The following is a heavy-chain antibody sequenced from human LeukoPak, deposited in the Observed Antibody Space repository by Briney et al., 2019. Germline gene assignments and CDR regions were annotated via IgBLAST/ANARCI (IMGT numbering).Heavy chain of an antibody. V-gene: IGHV4-4*07. CDR2: IYTSGST. CDR3: ARDLGGYNYGYSLDY. D-gene: IGHD5-18*01. Sequence: SETLSLTCTVSGGSISSYYWSWIRQPAGKGLEWIGRIYTSGSTSYNSSLKSRVTMSVDTSKNQFSLKLSSVTAADTAVYHCARDLGGYNYGYSLDYWGQGTLVSVSS. CDR1: GGSISSYY. J-gene: IGHJ4*02.